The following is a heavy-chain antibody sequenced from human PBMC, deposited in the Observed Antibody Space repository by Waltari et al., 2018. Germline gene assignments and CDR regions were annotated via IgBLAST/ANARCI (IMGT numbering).Heavy chain of an antibody. V-gene: IGHV3-23*01. CDR1: GFTFSSYA. Sequence: EVQLLESGGGLVQPGGSLRLSCAASGFTFSSYAMSWVRQAPGKGLEWVSAISGSGGSTYYADSVKGRFTISRDNSKNTLYLQMNSLRAEDTAVYYCAKDPTYDFWSGYYTAVDVWGQGTTVTVSS. CDR3: AKDPTYDFWSGYYTAVDV. D-gene: IGHD3-3*01. CDR2: ISGSGGST. J-gene: IGHJ6*02.